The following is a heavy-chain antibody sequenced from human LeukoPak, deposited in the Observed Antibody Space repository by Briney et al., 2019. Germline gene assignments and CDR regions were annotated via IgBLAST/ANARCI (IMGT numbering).Heavy chain of an antibody. J-gene: IGHJ4*02. CDR2: IWSDGSNK. CDR1: GFPFSDYG. D-gene: IGHD3-10*01. V-gene: IGHV3-33*01. CDR3: VRASGSFDY. Sequence: GGSLKLSCAASGFPFSDYGIHWVRRAPGKGLEWVAVIWSDGSNKYYADSVKGRFTISRDNSKKTLYLQMNSLRVEDTAVYYCVRASGSFDYWGQGTLVTVSS.